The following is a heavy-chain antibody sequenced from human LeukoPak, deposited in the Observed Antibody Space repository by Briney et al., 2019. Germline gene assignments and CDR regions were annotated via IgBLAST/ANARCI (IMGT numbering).Heavy chain of an antibody. CDR3: AKAYYYDSSGYSVFDY. Sequence: GGSLRLSCAASEFSVGSNYMTWVRQAPGKGLEWVSLIYSGGSTYYADSVKGRFTISRDNSKNTLYLQMNSLRAEDTAVYYCAKAYYYDSSGYSVFDYWGQGTLVTVSS. CDR1: EFSVGSNY. J-gene: IGHJ4*02. CDR2: IYSGGST. V-gene: IGHV3-66*01. D-gene: IGHD3-22*01.